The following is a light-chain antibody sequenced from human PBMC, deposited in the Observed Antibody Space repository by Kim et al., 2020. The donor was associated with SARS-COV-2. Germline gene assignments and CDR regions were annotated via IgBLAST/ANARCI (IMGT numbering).Light chain of an antibody. CDR2: DNN. CDR1: SSNIRNNY. CDR3: GTWDSSLSSVV. V-gene: IGLV1-51*01. J-gene: IGLJ2*01. Sequence: QSVLTQPPSVSAAPGQKVTISCSGSSSNIRNNYVSWYQQLPGTAPKLLIYDNNKRPSQIPYRFYGSRSGTSATLGITGLQTGDEADYYCGTWDSSLSSVVFGGGTKLTVL.